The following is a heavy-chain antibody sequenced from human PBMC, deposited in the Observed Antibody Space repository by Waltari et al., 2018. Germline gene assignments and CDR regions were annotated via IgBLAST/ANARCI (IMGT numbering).Heavy chain of an antibody. D-gene: IGHD2-2*01. CDR1: NGSPIHPY. CDR2: INQITGDT. V-gene: IGHV4-59*11. Sequence: QVHLQESGPGLVKPSETLSLTCTVSNGSPIHPYWTWIRQPPGKRMEWIGWINQITGDTNYNPSLESRVIISSDISKNQFSLKLTSVTAADTAIYYCAREGSLYSSTGGWIGPWGQGMLVTVSS. J-gene: IGHJ5*01. CDR3: AREGSLYSSTGGWIGP.